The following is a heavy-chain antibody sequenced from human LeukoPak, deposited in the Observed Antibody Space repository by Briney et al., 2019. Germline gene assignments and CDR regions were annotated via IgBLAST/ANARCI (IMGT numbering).Heavy chain of an antibody. V-gene: IGHV3-66*01. D-gene: IGHD3-10*01. J-gene: IGHJ4*02. CDR1: GFTVSGNY. Sequence: PGGSLRLSCAASGFTVSGNYMSWVRQAPGKGLEWLSVIHRGGNTYYADSVKGRFTISRDSSKNTVFLQMDNRRAEDTAVYYCARDPGYGLGVDYGDYWGQGTLVTVSS. CDR3: ARDPGYGLGVDYGDY. CDR2: IHRGGNT.